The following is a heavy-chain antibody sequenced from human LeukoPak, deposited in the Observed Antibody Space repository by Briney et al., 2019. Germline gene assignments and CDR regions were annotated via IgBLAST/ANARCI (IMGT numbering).Heavy chain of an antibody. J-gene: IGHJ4*02. CDR1: GCSISSYY. D-gene: IGHD6-6*01. V-gene: IGHV4-59*01. CDR2: IYYSGST. Sequence: PSETLSLTCSVSGCSISSYYWSWIRQPPGKGLEWIGYIYYSGSTDYNPSLKRRVTISVDMSKNQFSLKLSSITAADTALFYCARGASSSSAPLDYWGQGTLVTVSP. CDR3: ARGASSSSAPLDY.